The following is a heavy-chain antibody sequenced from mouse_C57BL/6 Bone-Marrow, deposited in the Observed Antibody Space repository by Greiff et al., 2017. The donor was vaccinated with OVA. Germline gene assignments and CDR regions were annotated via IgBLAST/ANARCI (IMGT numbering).Heavy chain of an antibody. D-gene: IGHD1-1*01. J-gene: IGHJ1*03. Sequence: QVQLQQSGAELVKPGASVKLSCKASGYTFTEYTIHWVKQRSGQGLEWIGWFYPGSGSIKYNEKFKDKATLTADKSSSTVYMELSRLTSEDSAVYFCARHEVYYYGSSYRWYFDVWGTGTTVTVSS. CDR3: ARHEVYYYGSSYRWYFDV. CDR1: GYTFTEYT. V-gene: IGHV1-62-2*01. CDR2: FYPGSGSI.